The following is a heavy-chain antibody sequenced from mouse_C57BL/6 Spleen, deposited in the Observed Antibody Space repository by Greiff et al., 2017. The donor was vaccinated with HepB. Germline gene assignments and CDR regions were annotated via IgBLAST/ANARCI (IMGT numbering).Heavy chain of an antibody. V-gene: IGHV2-2*01. CDR1: GFSLTSYG. J-gene: IGHJ3*01. CDR3: APHYYGSSLFAY. Sequence: QVQLQQSGPGLVQPSQSLSITCTVSGFSLTSYGVHWVRQSPGKGLEWLGVIWSGGSTDYNAAFISRLSISKDNSKSQVFFKMNSLQADDTAIYYCAPHYYGSSLFAYWGQGTLVTVSA. CDR2: IWSGGST. D-gene: IGHD1-1*01.